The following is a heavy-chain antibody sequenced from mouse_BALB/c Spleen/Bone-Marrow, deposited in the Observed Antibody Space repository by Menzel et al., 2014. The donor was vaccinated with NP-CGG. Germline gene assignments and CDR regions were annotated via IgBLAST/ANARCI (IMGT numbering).Heavy chain of an antibody. D-gene: IGHD2-4*01. CDR1: GYAFTDRW. V-gene: IGHV1-69*01. CDR2: IDTSDSYT. CDR3: ARGGDDFSLDY. Sequence: VQLQQSGTELVMPGAPVKMSCKASGYAFTDRWIHWVKQRPGQGLEWIGAIDTSDSYTNYNQKFKGKATLTVDESSSTAYIHLSSLTSEDSAVYYCARGGDDFSLDYWGQRTSVTVSS. J-gene: IGHJ4*01.